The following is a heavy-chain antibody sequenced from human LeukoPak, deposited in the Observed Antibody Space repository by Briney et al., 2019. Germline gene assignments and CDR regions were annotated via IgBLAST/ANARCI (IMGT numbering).Heavy chain of an antibody. CDR3: ARGIVVVHKDEAFDI. Sequence: SETLSLTCTVSGGSISSYYWSWIRQPPGKGLEWIGYIYYSGSTNYNPSLQSRVTISVDRSKNQFSLKLSSVTAADTAVYYCARGIVVVHKDEAFDIWGQGTMVTVSS. CDR2: IYYSGST. D-gene: IGHD3-22*01. V-gene: IGHV4-59*12. CDR1: GGSISSYY. J-gene: IGHJ3*02.